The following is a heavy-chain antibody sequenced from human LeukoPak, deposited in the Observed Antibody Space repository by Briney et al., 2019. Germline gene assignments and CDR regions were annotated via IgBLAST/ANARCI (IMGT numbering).Heavy chain of an antibody. CDR3: ARIDCSSSSCFYGMDV. Sequence: SETLSLTCTVSGGSISSGSYYWGWIRQPPGRGLEWIASIYYSGRTYYNPSLKSRVTISVDTSKNQFSLKQSSVTAADTAVYYCARIDCSSSSCFYGMDVWGQGTTVTVSS. CDR1: GGSISSGSYY. CDR2: IYYSGRT. J-gene: IGHJ6*02. D-gene: IGHD2-2*01. V-gene: IGHV4-39*01.